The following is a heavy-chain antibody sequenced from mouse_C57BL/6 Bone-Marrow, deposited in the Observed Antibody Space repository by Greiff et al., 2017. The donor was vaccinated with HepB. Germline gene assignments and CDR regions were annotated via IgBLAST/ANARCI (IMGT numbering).Heavy chain of an antibody. CDR2: IDPETGGT. Sequence: QVQLQQSGAELVRPGASVTLSCKASGYTFTDYEMHWVKQTPVHGLEWIGAIDPETGGTAYNQKFKGKAILTADKSSSTAYVELRSLTSEDSAVYYCSLTAHYYYAMDYWGQGTSVTVSS. J-gene: IGHJ4*01. D-gene: IGHD3-2*02. CDR1: GYTFTDYE. V-gene: IGHV1-15*01. CDR3: SLTAHYYYAMDY.